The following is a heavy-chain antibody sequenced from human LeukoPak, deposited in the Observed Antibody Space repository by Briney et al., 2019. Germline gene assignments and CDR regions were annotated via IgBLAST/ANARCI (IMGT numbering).Heavy chain of an antibody. Sequence: GGSLRLSCAASGFTFDDYAVHWVRQGPGKGLEWVSGITWNSGTIGYADSVKGRFTISRDNAKNSLYLQMNSLRAEDTALYYCAKDVTGTGAFDIWGQGTMVTVSS. CDR1: GFTFDDYA. D-gene: IGHD1-7*01. CDR2: ITWNSGTI. J-gene: IGHJ3*02. V-gene: IGHV3-9*01. CDR3: AKDVTGTGAFDI.